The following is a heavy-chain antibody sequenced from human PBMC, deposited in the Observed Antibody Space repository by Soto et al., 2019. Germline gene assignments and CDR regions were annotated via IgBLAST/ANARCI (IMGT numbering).Heavy chain of an antibody. Sequence: PGGSLRLSCVASGFTFSSFEMNWIRQAPGKGPEWIAVINPSGRTISYADSVKGRFTISRDNAENSVYLQMSSLRAEDTAVYYCAKGEVRGIIPSYFDYWGLGTLVTVSS. D-gene: IGHD3-10*01. V-gene: IGHV3-48*03. CDR2: INPSGRTI. CDR3: AKGEVRGIIPSYFDY. J-gene: IGHJ4*02. CDR1: GFTFSSFE.